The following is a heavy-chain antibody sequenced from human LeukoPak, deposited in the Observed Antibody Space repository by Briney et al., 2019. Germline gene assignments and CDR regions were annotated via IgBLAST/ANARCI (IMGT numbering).Heavy chain of an antibody. CDR1: GYTFTGYY. CDR2: INPNSGGT. CDR3: ARETGCSGGSCYDYFDY. V-gene: IGHV1-2*02. J-gene: IGHJ4*02. Sequence: ASVKVSCKAPGYTFTGYYMHWVRQAPGQGLEWMGWINPNSGGTNYAQKFQGRVTMTRDTSISTAYMELSRLRSDDTAVYYCARETGCSGGSCYDYFDYWGQGTPVTVSS. D-gene: IGHD2-15*01.